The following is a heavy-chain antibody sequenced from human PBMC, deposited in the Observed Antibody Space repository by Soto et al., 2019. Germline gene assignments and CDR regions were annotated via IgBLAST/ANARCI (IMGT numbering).Heavy chain of an antibody. CDR1: GGTFSSYA. D-gene: IGHD2-21*01. V-gene: IGHV1-69*13. Sequence: ASVKVSCKASGGTFSSYAISWVRQAPGQGLEWMGGIIPIFGTANYAQKFQGRVTITADESTSTAYMELSSLRSEDTAVYYCATQTPRTFPLYYYYGMDVWGQGTTVTVSS. CDR2: IIPIFGTA. CDR3: ATQTPRTFPLYYYYGMDV. J-gene: IGHJ6*02.